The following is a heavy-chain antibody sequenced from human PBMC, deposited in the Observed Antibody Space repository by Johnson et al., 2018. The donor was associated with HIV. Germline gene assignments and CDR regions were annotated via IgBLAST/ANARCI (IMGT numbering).Heavy chain of an antibody. V-gene: IGHV3-23*01. CDR2: ISGGGTRA. J-gene: IGHJ3*02. D-gene: IGHD6-19*01. CDR3: ARDGVYSSPWDAFDI. Sequence: VQLMESGGGLVQPGGSLRLSCAASGLTFNNYAMTWVRQAPGKGLEWVSAISGGGTRAFYADSVKGRFTISRDNSKNTLYLQINSLRAEDTAVYYCARDGVYSSPWDAFDIWGQGTMVTVSP. CDR1: GLTFNNYA.